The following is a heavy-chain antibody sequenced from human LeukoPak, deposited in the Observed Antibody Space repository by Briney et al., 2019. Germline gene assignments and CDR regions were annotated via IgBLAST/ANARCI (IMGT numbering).Heavy chain of an antibody. CDR2: IYSGGST. D-gene: IGHD1-26*01. V-gene: IGHV3-66*01. Sequence: GGSLRLSCAASGFTVSSNYMSWVRQAPGKGLEWVSVIYSGGSTYYADSVKGRFTISRDNSKNTLYLQMNSLRAEDTAVYYCASYRWELLGGDYWGQGTLVTVSS. J-gene: IGHJ4*02. CDR3: ASYRWELLGGDY. CDR1: GFTVSSNY.